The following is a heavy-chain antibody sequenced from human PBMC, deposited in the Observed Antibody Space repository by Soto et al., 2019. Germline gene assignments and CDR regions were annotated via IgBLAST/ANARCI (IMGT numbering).Heavy chain of an antibody. J-gene: IGHJ4*02. CDR2: ISYDGTNK. V-gene: IGHV3-30-3*01. D-gene: IGHD6-6*01. CDR1: GFTFSSYP. CDR3: ARGPSYSSSSHYFDY. Sequence: QVQLVESGGGVVQPGRSLRLSCAVSGFTFSSYPMHWVRQAPGKGLEWVAVISYDGTNKYYADSVKGRFTISRDNFKNTLYLQMNSLITEDTAVYYCARGPSYSSSSHYFDYLGQGTLVTVSS.